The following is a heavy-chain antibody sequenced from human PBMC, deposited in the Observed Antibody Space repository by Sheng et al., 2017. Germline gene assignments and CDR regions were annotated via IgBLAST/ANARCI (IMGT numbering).Heavy chain of an antibody. V-gene: IGHV4-38-2*02. CDR2: IYHSGST. CDR3: ARGAAVAAVIFDY. D-gene: IGHD6-19*01. CDR1: GYSISSGYY. Sequence: QVQLQESGPGLVKPSETLSLTCTVSGYSISSGYYWGWIRQPPGKGLEWIGSIYHSGSTYYNPSLKSRVTISVDTSKNQFSLKLSSVTAADTAVYYCARGAAVAAVIFDYWGQGTLVTVSS. J-gene: IGHJ4*02.